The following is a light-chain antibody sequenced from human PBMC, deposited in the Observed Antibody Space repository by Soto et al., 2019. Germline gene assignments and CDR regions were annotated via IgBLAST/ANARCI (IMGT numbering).Light chain of an antibody. CDR1: SIEVGRYNV. V-gene: IGLV2-23*02. CDR3: CSYAGSDYV. CDR2: EVS. Sequence: QSVLTQPASASGTPGQSITISCTGHSIEVGRYNVGSWYQQQPGKAPKLMIYEVSKRPSGVSNRFSGSKSGNTASLTISGLQAEDEADYYCCSYAGSDYVFGTGTKVTVL. J-gene: IGLJ1*01.